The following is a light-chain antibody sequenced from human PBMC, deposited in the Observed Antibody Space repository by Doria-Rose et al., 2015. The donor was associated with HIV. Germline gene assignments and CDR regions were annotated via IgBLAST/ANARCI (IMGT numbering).Light chain of an antibody. CDR2: AAS. Sequence: TQSPSSLSASVGDRVTITCRASQDIRNDLGWYQQTPGKAPKRLIYAASSLESGVPSRFSGGGPGTEFTLTISSLQPEDFTTYYCLQHNDYPRTFGQGTKVEI. V-gene: IGKV1-17*01. CDR3: LQHNDYPRT. CDR1: QDIRND. J-gene: IGKJ1*01.